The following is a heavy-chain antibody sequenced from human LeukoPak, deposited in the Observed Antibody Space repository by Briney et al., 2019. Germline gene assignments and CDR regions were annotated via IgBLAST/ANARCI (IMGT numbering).Heavy chain of an antibody. CDR1: GFTFSSYA. J-gene: IGHJ4*02. D-gene: IGHD3-10*01. V-gene: IGHV3-23*01. CDR2: ISGSGGST. CDR3: AKDGRLWFGELPFDY. Sequence: PGGSLRLSCAASGFTFSSYAMSWVRQAPGKGLEWASAISGSGGSTYYADSVKGRFTISRDNSKNTLYLQMNSLRAEDTAVYYCAKDGRLWFGELPFDYWGQGTLVTVSS.